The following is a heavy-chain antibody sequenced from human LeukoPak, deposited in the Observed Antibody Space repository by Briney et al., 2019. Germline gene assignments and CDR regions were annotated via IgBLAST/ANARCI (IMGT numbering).Heavy chain of an antibody. J-gene: IGHJ4*02. CDR1: GFTFSSYS. V-gene: IGHV3-21*01. CDR3: ARAQILGIAVAGKSAGNFDY. D-gene: IGHD6-19*01. CDR2: ISSSSSYI. Sequence: GGSLRLSCAASGFTFSSYSMNWVRQAPGKGLEWVSSISSSSSYIYYADSVKGRFTISRDNAKNSLYLQMNSLRAEDTAVYYCARAQILGIAVAGKSAGNFDYWGQGTLVTVSS.